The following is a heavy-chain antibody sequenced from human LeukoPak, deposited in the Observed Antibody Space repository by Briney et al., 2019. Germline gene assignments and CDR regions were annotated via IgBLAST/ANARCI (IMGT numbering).Heavy chain of an antibody. V-gene: IGHV3-74*01. D-gene: IGHD1-26*01. CDR3: ARDRGSIVGALYYFDY. Sequence: GGSLRLSCAASGFSFSSYWMHWVRQAPGKGPVWVSLISNDESTIIYADSVKGRFTISRDNAKNTLYLQMNSLRAEDTAVYYCARDRGSIVGALYYFDYWGQGTLVTVSS. CDR1: GFSFSSYW. J-gene: IGHJ4*02. CDR2: ISNDESTI.